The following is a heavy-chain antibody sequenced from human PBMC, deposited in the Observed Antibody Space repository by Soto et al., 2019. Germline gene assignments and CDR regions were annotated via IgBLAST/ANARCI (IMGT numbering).Heavy chain of an antibody. V-gene: IGHV3-23*01. CDR1: GFTFSSYA. D-gene: IGHD2-8*01. CDR2: ISGSGGST. CDR3: ARGYCTNGVCFRNYYYYGMDV. Sequence: EVQLLESGGGLVQPGGSLRLSCAASGFTFSSYAMSWVRQAPGKGLEWVSAISGSGGSTYYADSVKGRFTISRDNSKNTLYLQMNSLRAEDTAVYYCARGYCTNGVCFRNYYYYGMDVWGQGTTVTVSS. J-gene: IGHJ6*02.